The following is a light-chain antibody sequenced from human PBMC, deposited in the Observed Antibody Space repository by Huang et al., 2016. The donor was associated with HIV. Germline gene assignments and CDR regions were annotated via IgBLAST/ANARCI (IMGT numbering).Light chain of an antibody. CDR1: QSVRSN. CDR2: GAS. CDR3: QQYDNWPPLT. V-gene: IGKV3-15*01. Sequence: EIAMTQSPATLSVSPGERATLSCRASQSVRSNLAWYQQKPGQAPRLLIYGASTRPTGIPARVSGSGSGKEFTLTISSLQSEDFAVYYCQQYDNWPPLTFGGGTKVEI. J-gene: IGKJ4*01.